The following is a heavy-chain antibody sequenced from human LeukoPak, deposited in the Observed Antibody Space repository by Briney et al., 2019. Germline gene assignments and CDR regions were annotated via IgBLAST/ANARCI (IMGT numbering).Heavy chain of an antibody. Sequence: GGSLRLSRAASGFTFTNAWMIWVRQAPGKGLEWVGHIKTKTDGGTTDYAAPVKGRFTISRDDSKNTLYLQMNSLKIEDTAVYYCTTPGYYYALHWGQGTLVTVSS. D-gene: IGHD3-10*01. V-gene: IGHV3-15*01. CDR2: IKTKTDGGTT. J-gene: IGHJ4*02. CDR3: TTPGYYYALH. CDR1: GFTFTNAW.